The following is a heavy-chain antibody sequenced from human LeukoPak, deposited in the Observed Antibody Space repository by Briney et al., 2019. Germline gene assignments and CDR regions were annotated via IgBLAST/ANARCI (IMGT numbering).Heavy chain of an antibody. D-gene: IGHD3-22*01. Sequence: PGGSLRLSCAASGFTFDDYAMHWVRQAPGKGLEWVSGISWNSGSIGYADSVKGRFTISRDNAKNSLYLQMNSLRAENTALYYCAKDYYYDSSGYYYYWGQGTLVTVSS. CDR2: ISWNSGSI. J-gene: IGHJ4*02. CDR3: AKDYYYDSSGYYYY. CDR1: GFTFDDYA. V-gene: IGHV3-9*01.